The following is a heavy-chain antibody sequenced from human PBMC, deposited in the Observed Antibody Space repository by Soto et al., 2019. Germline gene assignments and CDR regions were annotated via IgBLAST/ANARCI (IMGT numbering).Heavy chain of an antibody. V-gene: IGHV3-23*01. CDR3: AKDAVSYNGIYDPFDI. Sequence: EVQLLESGGGLVQPGGSLRLSCVASGFTLSNYAMSWVHQAPGKGLEWVSVIDGDGSAKFADSVKGRLTVSRDNSKNTLYLQMDSLRAEDTAIYYCAKDAVSYNGIYDPFDIWGRGTMVTVSS. D-gene: IGHD1-1*01. CDR1: GFTLSNYA. J-gene: IGHJ3*02. CDR2: IDGDGSA.